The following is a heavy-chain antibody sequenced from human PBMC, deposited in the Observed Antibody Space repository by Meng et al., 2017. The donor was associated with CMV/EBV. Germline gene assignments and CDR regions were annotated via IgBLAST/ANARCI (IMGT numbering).Heavy chain of an antibody. CDR2: IYYSGST. J-gene: IGHJ4*02. Sequence: QLQLQEPGPGLVKPSETLSLTCTVSGGSISSSSYYWGWIRQPPGKGLEWIGSIYYSGSTYYNPSLKSRVTISVDTSKNQFSLKLSSVTAADTAVYYCARYYYDSSGYFDYWGQGTLVTVSS. D-gene: IGHD3-22*01. V-gene: IGHV4-39*07. CDR3: ARYYYDSSGYFDY. CDR1: GGSISSSSYY.